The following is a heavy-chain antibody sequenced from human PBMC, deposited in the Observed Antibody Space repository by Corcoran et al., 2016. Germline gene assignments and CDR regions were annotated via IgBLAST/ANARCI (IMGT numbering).Heavy chain of an antibody. J-gene: IGHJ4*02. CDR2: ISYDGSNK. Sequence: QVQLVESGGGVVQPGRSLRLSCAASGFTFSSYGMHWVRQAPGKGLEWVAVISYDGSNKYYADSVKGRFTISRDNSKNTLYLQMNSLRAEDTAVYYCAKERQVGAIPSRYSRGWSPYFDYWGQGTLVTVSS. CDR1: GFTFSSYG. CDR3: AKERQVGAIPSRYSRGWSPYFDY. V-gene: IGHV3-30*18. D-gene: IGHD6-19*01.